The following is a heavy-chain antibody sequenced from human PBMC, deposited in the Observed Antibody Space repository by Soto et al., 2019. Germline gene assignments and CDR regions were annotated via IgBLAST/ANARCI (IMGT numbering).Heavy chain of an antibody. V-gene: IGHV4-34*01. Sequence: SETLSLTCAVYGGSFSGYYWSWIRQPPGKGLEWIGEINPSGSTNYNPSLKSRVTISVDKSKNQFSRKLSSVTSADTGGYYCARGRVGLDLLTGSAYYYYGMDVWGQGTTVTVSS. J-gene: IGHJ6*02. CDR3: ARGRVGLDLLTGSAYYYYGMDV. D-gene: IGHD7-27*01. CDR1: GGSFSGYY. CDR2: INPSGST.